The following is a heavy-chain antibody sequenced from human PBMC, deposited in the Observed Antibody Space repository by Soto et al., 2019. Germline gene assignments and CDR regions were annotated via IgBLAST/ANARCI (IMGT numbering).Heavy chain of an antibody. V-gene: IGHV1-18*04. J-gene: IGHJ5*02. CDR3: ARGAYCEFWSGTNSCSDP. CDR2: ISAYNGNT. CDR1: GYTFTSYG. D-gene: IGHD3-3*01. Sequence: VSVKVSCKDSGYTFTSYGISWVRHAPGQGIEWMGWISAYNGNTNYAQKLQGRVTMTTDTSTSTAYMELRSLRSDDTAVYYCARGAYCEFWSGTNSCSDPWCQGNLVTASS.